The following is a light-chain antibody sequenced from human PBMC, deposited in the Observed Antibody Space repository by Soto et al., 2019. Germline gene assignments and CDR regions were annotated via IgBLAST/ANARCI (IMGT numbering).Light chain of an antibody. CDR3: QQRSNWHLIT. V-gene: IGKV1-5*03. Sequence: DIQMTQSPSILAASVGDRVTITCRASQSISSWLAWYQQKPGKATNLMIHKASHLESGVPSRFSGSGSGTEFTLTISSLEPEDFAAYYCQQRSNWHLITFGQGTRLEIK. J-gene: IGKJ5*01. CDR2: KAS. CDR1: QSISSW.